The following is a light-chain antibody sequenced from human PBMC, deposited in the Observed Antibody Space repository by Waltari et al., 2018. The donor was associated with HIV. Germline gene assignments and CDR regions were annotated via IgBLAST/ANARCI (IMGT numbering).Light chain of an antibody. CDR3: QSYDSSKRGV. J-gene: IGLJ2*01. Sequence: NFMLTQPHSVSESPGTTVTISCTGSSGSIASNYVQWDQQRPGSAPTTVIYEDNHRPSGVHDRFSGSIDSSSNSASLTISGLKTEDEADYYCQSYDSSKRGVFGGGTKLTVL. V-gene: IGLV6-57*02. CDR1: SGSIASNY. CDR2: EDN.